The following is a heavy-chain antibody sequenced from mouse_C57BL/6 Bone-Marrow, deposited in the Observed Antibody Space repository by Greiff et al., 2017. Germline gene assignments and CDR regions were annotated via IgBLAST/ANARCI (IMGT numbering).Heavy chain of an antibody. V-gene: IGHV1-19*01. CDR2: INPYNGGT. Sequence: EVQLQQSGPVLVKPGASVKMSCKASGYTFTDYYMNWVKQSHGKSLEWIGVINPYNGGTSYNQKFKGKATLTVDKSSSTAYMELNSLTSEDSAVYYCASQLRPFAYWGQGTLVTVSA. CDR1: GYTFTDYY. CDR3: ASQLRPFAY. J-gene: IGHJ3*01. D-gene: IGHD3-2*02.